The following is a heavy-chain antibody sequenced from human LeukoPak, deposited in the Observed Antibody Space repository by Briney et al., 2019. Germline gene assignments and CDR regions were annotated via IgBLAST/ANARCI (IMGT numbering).Heavy chain of an antibody. CDR2: ISSSGSTI. V-gene: IGHV3-48*04. J-gene: IGHJ4*02. CDR1: GFTFSNYG. CDR3: ARDYGGSSPFDF. D-gene: IGHD4-23*01. Sequence: GGSLRLSCAASGFTFSNYGMHWVRQAPGKGLEWVSYISSSGSTIYYADSVKGRFTISRDNAKNSLYLQMNSLRAEDTAVYYCARDYGGSSPFDFWGQGTLVTVSS.